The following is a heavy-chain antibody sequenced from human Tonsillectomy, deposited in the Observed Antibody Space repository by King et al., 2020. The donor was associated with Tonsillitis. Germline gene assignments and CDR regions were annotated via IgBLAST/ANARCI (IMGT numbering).Heavy chain of an antibody. V-gene: IGHV1-18*04. J-gene: IGHJ4*02. Sequence: QLVQSGAEVKKPGASVKVSCKASGYTFTSYGISWVRQAPGQGLEWMGWISGNNGNTNYAQKLQGRVTMTTETSTSTAYMELRSLRSDDTAVYYCAQEGPLDDSSGYYRDSWGQGTLVTVSS. CDR1: GYTFTSYG. CDR3: AQEGPLDDSSGYYRDS. CDR2: ISGNNGNT. D-gene: IGHD3-22*01.